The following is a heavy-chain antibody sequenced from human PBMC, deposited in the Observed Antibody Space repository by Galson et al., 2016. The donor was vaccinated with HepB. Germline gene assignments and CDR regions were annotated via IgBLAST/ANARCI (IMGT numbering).Heavy chain of an antibody. CDR2: TYYRSKWYN. CDR3: AREVRYSPSGGMDV. CDR1: GDSVSSSTAV. V-gene: IGHV6-1*01. D-gene: IGHD3-9*01. J-gene: IGHJ6*02. Sequence: CAISGDSVSSSTAVWIWIRQSPSRGLEWLGRTYYRSKWYNDYAVSVKSRITINPDTSKNQFSLQLSSVTPEDTAVYYCAREVRYSPSGGMDVWGQGTTVTVSS.